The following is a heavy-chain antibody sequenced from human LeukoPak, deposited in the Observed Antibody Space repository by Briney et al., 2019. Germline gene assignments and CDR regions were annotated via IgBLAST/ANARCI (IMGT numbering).Heavy chain of an antibody. CDR3: AREARVGGALQY. CDR2: INPDGSIR. CDR1: GLTFSTYW. D-gene: IGHD1-26*01. V-gene: IGHV3-74*03. Sequence: GGSQRLSCAAPGLTFSTYWMHWVRQAPGKGLAWVARINPDGSIRTYANSVQGRVTISRDTAKDTLFLQMNSLRAEDTAVYYCAREARVGGALQYWGQGTPVTVSS. J-gene: IGHJ4*02.